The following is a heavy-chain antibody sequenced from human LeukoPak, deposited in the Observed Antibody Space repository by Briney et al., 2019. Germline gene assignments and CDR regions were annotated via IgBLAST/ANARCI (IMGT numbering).Heavy chain of an antibody. J-gene: IGHJ3*02. Sequence: PGGSLRLSCAASGFTFSSYAMIWVRQAPGKGLEWVSTISVSGGSSYYADSVKGRFTISRDNSKNTLYLQMDSLRAEDTAVYYCARIGPFDIWGQGTMVTVSS. V-gene: IGHV3-23*01. CDR2: ISVSGGSS. CDR3: ARIGPFDI. D-gene: IGHD3/OR15-3a*01. CDR1: GFTFSSYA.